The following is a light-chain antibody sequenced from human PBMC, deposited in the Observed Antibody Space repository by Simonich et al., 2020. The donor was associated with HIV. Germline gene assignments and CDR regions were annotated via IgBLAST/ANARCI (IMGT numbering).Light chain of an antibody. CDR1: SSDIGGYNY. CDR2: DVR. J-gene: IGLJ3*02. CDR3: SSYTSSSTLV. V-gene: IGLV2-14*01. Sequence: QSALTQPASVSGSPGQSITISCTGTSSDIGGYNYVSWYQQHPGQAPKLMIYDVRKRPSGFSNRFSGSKSGNTASLTISGLRAEDEADYYCSSYTSSSTLVFGGGTKLTVL.